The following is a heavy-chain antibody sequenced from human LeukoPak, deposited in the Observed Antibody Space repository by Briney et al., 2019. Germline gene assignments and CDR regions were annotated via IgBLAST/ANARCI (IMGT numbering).Heavy chain of an antibody. CDR1: GFSFSGYA. CDR2: ISGGGDAA. D-gene: IGHD3-22*01. V-gene: IGHV3-23*01. CDR3: PRKYDSSGYFDY. J-gene: IGHJ4*02. Sequence: GGSLRLSCIASGFSFSGYAMSRVRQAPGKGLEWVSAISGGGDAAYYADSVKGRFTISRDNSKNTLYLQMNSLRAEDTAVYYCPRKYDSSGYFDYWGRGTLVTVSS.